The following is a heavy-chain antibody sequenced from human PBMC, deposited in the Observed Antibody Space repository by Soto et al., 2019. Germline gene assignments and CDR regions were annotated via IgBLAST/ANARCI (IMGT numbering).Heavy chain of an antibody. V-gene: IGHV3-49*04. J-gene: IGHJ3*02. CDR2: IRSKAYGGTT. D-gene: IGHD3-22*01. Sequence: GGSLRLSCTASGFTFGDYAMSWVRQAPGKGLEWVGFIRSKAYGGTTEYAASVKGRFTISRDDSKSIAYLQMNSLKTEDKAVYYCTRESPNYDSSGYYDAFDIWGQGTMVTVSS. CDR1: GFTFGDYA. CDR3: TRESPNYDSSGYYDAFDI.